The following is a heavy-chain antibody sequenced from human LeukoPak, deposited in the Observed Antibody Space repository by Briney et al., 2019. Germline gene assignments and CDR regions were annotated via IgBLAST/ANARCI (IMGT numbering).Heavy chain of an antibody. Sequence: GPTLVKPTDTLTLTCSFSGFSLKSGGEAVGWVRQPPGKALEFLALVYWDNDYRYSPSLRDRLNIIKDTSKKQVVLTMINMDPVDTGTYYCAHRRGYTYGYEAFDHWGQG. V-gene: IGHV2-5*02. CDR1: GFSLKSGGEA. CDR3: AHRRGYTYGYEAFDH. J-gene: IGHJ4*02. D-gene: IGHD5-18*01. CDR2: VYWDNDY.